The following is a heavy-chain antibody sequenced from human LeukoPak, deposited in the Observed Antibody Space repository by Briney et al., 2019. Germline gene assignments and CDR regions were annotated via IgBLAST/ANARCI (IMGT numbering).Heavy chain of an antibody. CDR1: GGSISSYY. D-gene: IGHD3-22*01. CDR2: ISYSGST. CDR3: ARERRYYDSSGYYYAMDV. V-gene: IGHV4-59*01. J-gene: IGHJ6*02. Sequence: SETLSLTCTVSGGSISSYYWSWIRQPPGKGLEWIGFISYSGSTNYNPSLKSRVTLSVDTSKDQFSLKLSSVTAADTAVYYCARERRYYDSSGYYYAMDVWGQGTTVTVSS.